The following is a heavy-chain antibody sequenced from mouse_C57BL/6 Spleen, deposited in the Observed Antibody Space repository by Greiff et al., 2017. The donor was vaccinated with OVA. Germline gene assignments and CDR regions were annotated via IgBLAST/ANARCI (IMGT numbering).Heavy chain of an antibody. V-gene: IGHV14-4*01. CDR3: TTHYYGSTAY. Sequence: VQLQQSGAELVRPGASVKLSCTASGFNIKDDYMHWVKQRPEQGLEWIGWIDPENGDTEYASKFQGKATITADTSSNTAYLQLSSLTSEDTAVYYCTTHYYGSTAYWGQGTLVTVSA. D-gene: IGHD1-1*01. CDR1: GFNIKDDY. J-gene: IGHJ3*01. CDR2: IDPENGDT.